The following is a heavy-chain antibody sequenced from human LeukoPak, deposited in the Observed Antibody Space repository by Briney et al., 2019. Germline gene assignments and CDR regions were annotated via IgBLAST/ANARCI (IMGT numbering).Heavy chain of an antibody. CDR1: GYTFTGYY. D-gene: IGHD3-22*01. CDR3: AREANKYESTGYPKYFDY. CDR2: INPNSGGT. J-gene: IGHJ4*02. V-gene: IGHV1-2*02. Sequence: GASVKVSCKASGYTFTGYYMHWVRQAPGQGLEWMGWINPNSGGTNYAQKFQGRVTMTSDTSIRTTYMVLSRLRSDDTAVYYCAREANKYESTGYPKYFDYWGQGTLVTVSS.